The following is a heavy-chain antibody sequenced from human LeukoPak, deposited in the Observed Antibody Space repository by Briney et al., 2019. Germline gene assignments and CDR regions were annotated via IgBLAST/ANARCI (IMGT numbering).Heavy chain of an antibody. V-gene: IGHV1-2*02. D-gene: IGHD4-17*01. CDR3: ARRGNYGDYFDY. Sequence: ASVKVSCKASGYTFTGYYIHWVRQAPGQGLEWMGWVNPNSGGTNYAQKFQGRVTMTRDTSISTAYMDLSRLRSDDTAVYYCARRGNYGDYFDYWGQGTLVTVSS. CDR1: GYTFTGYY. CDR2: VNPNSGGT. J-gene: IGHJ4*02.